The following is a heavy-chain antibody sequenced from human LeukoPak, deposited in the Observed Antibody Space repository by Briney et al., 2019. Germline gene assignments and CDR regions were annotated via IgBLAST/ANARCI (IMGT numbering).Heavy chain of an antibody. CDR1: GFSFSSYS. V-gene: IGHV3-30-3*01. Sequence: GGSLRLSCVASGFSFSSYSIHWVRRVPGKGLEWVAVMSVNGVNKYYADSVRGRFTVSRDISKNTQFLQMNSLRFEDTAVYFCVRESCSGGSCTYDPFDVWGHGTMVTVST. CDR3: VRESCSGGSCTYDPFDV. D-gene: IGHD2-15*01. J-gene: IGHJ3*01. CDR2: MSVNGVNK.